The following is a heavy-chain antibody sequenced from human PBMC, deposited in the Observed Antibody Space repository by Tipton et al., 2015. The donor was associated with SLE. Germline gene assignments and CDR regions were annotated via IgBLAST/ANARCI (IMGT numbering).Heavy chain of an antibody. CDR2: IHWDGGST. V-gene: IGHV3-43*01. Sequence: GSLRLSCAASGFTFEFYTMHWVRQAPGKGLEWVSLIHWDGGSTFYADSVKGRFTISRDNANNSLYLQMNSLRDEDTAVYYCARGDANSGDYWGQGTLATVSS. CDR1: GFTFEFYT. CDR3: ARGDANSGDY. J-gene: IGHJ4*02. D-gene: IGHD3-10*01.